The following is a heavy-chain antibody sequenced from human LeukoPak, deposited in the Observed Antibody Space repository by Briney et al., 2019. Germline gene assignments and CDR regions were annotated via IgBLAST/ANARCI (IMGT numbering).Heavy chain of an antibody. CDR2: IYHSGST. CDR3: ARRCPIYNWNSNWFDP. J-gene: IGHJ5*02. D-gene: IGHD1-7*01. V-gene: IGHV4-30-2*01. Sequence: SETLSLTCTVSGGSISSGGYYWSWIRQPPGKGLEWIGYIYHSGSTNYNPSLKSRVTISVDTSKNQFSLKLSSVTAADTAVYYCARRCPIYNWNSNWFDPWGQGTLVTVSS. CDR1: GGSISSGGYY.